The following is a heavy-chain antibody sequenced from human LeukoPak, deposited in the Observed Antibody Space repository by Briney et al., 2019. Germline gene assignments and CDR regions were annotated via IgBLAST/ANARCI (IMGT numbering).Heavy chain of an antibody. CDR3: ASSPNVLRYFDWLPDY. CDR1: GFTFSDYY. J-gene: IGHJ4*02. CDR2: ISNSGSTI. D-gene: IGHD3-9*01. V-gene: IGHV3-11*04. Sequence: GGSLRLSCAASGFTFSDYYMNWIRQAPGKGLEWISYISNSGSTIYYADSVKGRFTISRDNAKNSLYLQMNSLRAEDTAVYYCASSPNVLRYFDWLPDYWGQGTLVTVSS.